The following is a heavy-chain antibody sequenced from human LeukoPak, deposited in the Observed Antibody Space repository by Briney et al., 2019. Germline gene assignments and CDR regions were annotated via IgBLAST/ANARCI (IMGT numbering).Heavy chain of an antibody. CDR2: ISYDGSNK. J-gene: IGHJ6*04. CDR1: GFTFSSYG. CDR3: AKDRDSSRWYEDYYYYGMDV. D-gene: IGHD6-13*01. V-gene: IGHV3-30*18. Sequence: GRSLRLSCAASGFTFSSYGMHWVRQAPGKGLEWVAVISYDGSNKYYADSVKGRFTISRDNSKNTLYLQMNSLRAEDTAVYYCAKDRDSSRWYEDYYYYGMDVWGKGTTVTVSS.